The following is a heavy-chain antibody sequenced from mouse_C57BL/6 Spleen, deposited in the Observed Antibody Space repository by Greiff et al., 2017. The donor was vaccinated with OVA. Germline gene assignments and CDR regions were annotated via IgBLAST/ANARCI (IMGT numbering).Heavy chain of an antibody. J-gene: IGHJ3*01. Sequence: VQLQQSGAELVRPGTSVKVSCKASGYAFTNYLIEWVKQRPGQGLEWIGVINPGSGGTNYNEKFKGKATLTADKSSSTAYMQLSSLTSEDSAVYFCARPSEGYYVAWFAYWGQGTLVTVSA. CDR1: GYAFTNYL. CDR2: INPGSGGT. CDR3: ARPSEGYYVAWFAY. D-gene: IGHD2-3*01. V-gene: IGHV1-54*01.